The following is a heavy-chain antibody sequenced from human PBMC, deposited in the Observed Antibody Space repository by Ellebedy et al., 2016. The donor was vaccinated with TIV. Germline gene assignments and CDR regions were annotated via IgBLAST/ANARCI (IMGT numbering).Heavy chain of an antibody. Sequence: PGGSLRLSCAASGFPFSSFEFNWVRQSPGKGLEWVSYISSSGTTKYYADSVKGRFTISRDKSKNTLYLQMNSLRAEDTAVYYCAGSPSTGYWGRGTLVTVSS. CDR1: GFPFSSFE. CDR3: AGSPSTGY. CDR2: ISSSGTTK. J-gene: IGHJ4*02. D-gene: IGHD4-17*01. V-gene: IGHV3-48*03.